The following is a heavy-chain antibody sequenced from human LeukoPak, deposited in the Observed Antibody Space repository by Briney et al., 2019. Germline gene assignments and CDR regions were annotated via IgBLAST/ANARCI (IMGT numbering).Heavy chain of an antibody. Sequence: ASVKVSCKPSGYPFTKFGIIWVRQAPGQGLEWMGWTSPHNDNRNYAKKFRGRVTMTTDTSTSTAYMELRSLRSDDTAVYYCAREGASCSGDACYYYFDYWGQGTLVTVSS. CDR1: GYPFTKFG. J-gene: IGHJ4*02. D-gene: IGHD2-21*02. CDR3: AREGASCSGDACYYYFDY. CDR2: TSPHNDNR. V-gene: IGHV1-18*01.